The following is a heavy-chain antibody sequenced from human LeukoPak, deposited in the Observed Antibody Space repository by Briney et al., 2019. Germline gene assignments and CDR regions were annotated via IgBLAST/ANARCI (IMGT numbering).Heavy chain of an antibody. V-gene: IGHV3-23*01. CDR1: GFTFSSYA. D-gene: IGHD2-15*01. CDR3: AKDRRLVVAATLFDL. J-gene: IGHJ2*01. Sequence: GRSLRLSCTASGFTFSSYAMSWVRQAPGKGLEWVSAISGSGGSTYYADSVKGRFTISRDNSKNTLYLQMNSLRAEDTAVYYCAKDRRLVVAATLFDLWGRGTLVTVSS. CDR2: ISGSGGST.